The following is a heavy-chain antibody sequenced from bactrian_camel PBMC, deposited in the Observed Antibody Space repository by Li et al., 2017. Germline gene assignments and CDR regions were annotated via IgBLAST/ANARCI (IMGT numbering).Heavy chain of an antibody. CDR1: GFSYSNYW. CDR2: IGGDGTT. D-gene: IGHD1*01. J-gene: IGHJ4*01. CDR3: LGEVLY. Sequence: HVQLVESGGGLVQPGGSLGLSYTASGFSYSNYWMYWVRQAPGKGLEWVSSIGGDGTTYYAESVKGRFTISRDNAKNRVYLQMDSLEFEDTAVYYCLGEVLYWGQGTQVTVS. V-gene: IGHV3S1*01.